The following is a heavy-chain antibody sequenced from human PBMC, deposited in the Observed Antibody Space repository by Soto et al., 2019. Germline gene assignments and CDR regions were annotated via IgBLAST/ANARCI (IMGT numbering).Heavy chain of an antibody. CDR1: GDTFTDYY. D-gene: IGHD2-21*02. V-gene: IGHV1-46*01. CDR3: ARGGHVVVVTAALDY. CDR2: VNPSGGHT. Sequence: QVQLVQSGAEVKKPGASVKVSCKASGDTFTDYYIHWVRQAPGQGLEWMGTVNPSGGHTTYAQHFLGRMTMTRDTSNSTLYMELTCLTSEDTAVYYCARGGHVVVVTAALDYWGQGTLVTVSS. J-gene: IGHJ4*02.